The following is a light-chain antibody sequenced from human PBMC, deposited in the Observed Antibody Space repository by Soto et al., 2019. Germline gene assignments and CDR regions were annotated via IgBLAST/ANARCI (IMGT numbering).Light chain of an antibody. CDR1: QNIYTW. Sequence: DYQVTQSPSTLSASVGDRVTITCRASQNIYTWLAWYQQKPGIAPKLLIHKASTLESGVPSRFSGSGSGTDFTLTISRLEPEDFAVYYCQQYGSSRWTFGQGTKVDIK. CDR3: QQYGSSRWT. CDR2: KAS. V-gene: IGKV1-5*03. J-gene: IGKJ1*01.